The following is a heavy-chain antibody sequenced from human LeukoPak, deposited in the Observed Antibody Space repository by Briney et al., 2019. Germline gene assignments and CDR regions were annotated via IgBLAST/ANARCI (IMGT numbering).Heavy chain of an antibody. Sequence: ASVKVSCKASGYTFTSYGISWVRQAPGQGLEWMGWISAYNGNTNYAQKLQGRVTMTTDTSTGTAYMELSRLRSDDTAVYYCARDQVLWFGEGYYCYYMDVWGKGTTVTISS. V-gene: IGHV1-18*01. CDR1: GYTFTSYG. J-gene: IGHJ6*03. D-gene: IGHD3-10*01. CDR3: ARDQVLWFGEGYYCYYMDV. CDR2: ISAYNGNT.